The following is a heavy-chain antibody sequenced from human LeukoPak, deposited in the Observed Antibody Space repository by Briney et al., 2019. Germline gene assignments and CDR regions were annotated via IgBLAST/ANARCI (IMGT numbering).Heavy chain of an antibody. V-gene: IGHV1-3*01. J-gene: IGHJ4*02. CDR1: GYTFTIYA. CDR2: INAGNGNT. D-gene: IGHD6-19*01. Sequence: GASVTVSCTSSGYTFTIYAMHWVRPAPGQRLEWMGWINAGNGNTKYSQKFQGRVTITRDTSASTAYMELSSLRSEDTAVYYCAREGIAVAGFDYWGQGTLVTVSS. CDR3: AREGIAVAGFDY.